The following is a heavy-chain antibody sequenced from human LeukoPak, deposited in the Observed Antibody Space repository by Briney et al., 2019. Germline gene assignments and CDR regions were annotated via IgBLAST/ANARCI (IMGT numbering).Heavy chain of an antibody. J-gene: IGHJ6*02. D-gene: IGHD2-15*01. CDR2: INHSGDT. CDR1: CGSFSGYY. Sequence: PSETLSLTCAVYCGSFSGYYWRWIRQPPEEGQEWSGEINHSGDTNYNPSLKSQVTISVDTSKNHFSLKLSSLTAADTAVYYCARESLVVRKVVYYYYGMDVWGQGTTVTVSS. V-gene: IGHV4-34*01. CDR3: ARESLVVRKVVYYYYGMDV.